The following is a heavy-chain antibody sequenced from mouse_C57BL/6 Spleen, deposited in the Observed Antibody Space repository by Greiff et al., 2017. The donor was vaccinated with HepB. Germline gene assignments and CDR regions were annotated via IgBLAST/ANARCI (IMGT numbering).Heavy chain of an antibody. Sequence: EVQLQQSGPVLVKPGASVKMSCKASGYTFTDYYMNWVKQSHGKSLEWIGVINPYNGGTSYNQKFKGKATLTVDKSSSTAYMELNSLTSEDSAVYYCARGGTTAPYAMDYWGQGTSVTVSS. J-gene: IGHJ4*01. D-gene: IGHD1-2*01. V-gene: IGHV1-19*01. CDR2: INPYNGGT. CDR1: GYTFTDYY. CDR3: ARGGTTAPYAMDY.